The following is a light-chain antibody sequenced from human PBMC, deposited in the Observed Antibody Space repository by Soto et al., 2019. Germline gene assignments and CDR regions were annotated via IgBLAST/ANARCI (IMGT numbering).Light chain of an antibody. V-gene: IGKV3-15*01. Sequence: ILMTQSXAXRXVSXXXGSTLXXXSSQSVSSNLAWYQQKPGQAPRLLIYGASTRATGIPARFSGSGSGTEFTLTISSLQSEDFAVYYCQQYNNWLSITFGQGTRLEIK. CDR1: QSVSSN. CDR2: GAS. CDR3: QQYNNWLSIT. J-gene: IGKJ5*01.